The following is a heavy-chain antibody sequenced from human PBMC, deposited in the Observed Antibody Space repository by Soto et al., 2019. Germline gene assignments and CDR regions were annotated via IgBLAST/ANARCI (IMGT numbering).Heavy chain of an antibody. V-gene: IGHV6-1*01. CDR1: GDSVSSNSAA. CDR3: AREIGIAVAGSPNPYHSYYMDV. Sequence: PSQTLSLTCAISGDSVSSNSAAWNWIRQSPSRGLEWLGRTYYRSKWYNDYAVSVKSRITINPDTSKNQFSLQLNSVTPEDTAVYYCAREIGIAVAGSPNPYHSYYMDVWGKGTTVTVAS. D-gene: IGHD6-19*01. CDR2: TYYRSKWYN. J-gene: IGHJ6*03.